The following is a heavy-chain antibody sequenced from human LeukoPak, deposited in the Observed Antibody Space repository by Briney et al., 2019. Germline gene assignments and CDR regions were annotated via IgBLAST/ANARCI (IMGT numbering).Heavy chain of an antibody. J-gene: IGHJ3*02. CDR2: IYYSGST. V-gene: IGHV4-59*01. CDR1: RGSISSYY. Sequence: SETLSLTCTVSRGSISSYYWNWIRQPPGKGLEWIGYIYYSGSTNYIPSLKSRVTISVDTSKDQFSLELSSVTAADTAVYYCARPRDILTENDAFDIWGQGTMVTVSS. D-gene: IGHD3-9*01. CDR3: ARPRDILTENDAFDI.